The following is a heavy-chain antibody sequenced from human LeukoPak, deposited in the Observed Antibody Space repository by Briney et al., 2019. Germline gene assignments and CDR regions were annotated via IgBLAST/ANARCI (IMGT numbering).Heavy chain of an antibody. V-gene: IGHV3-21*01. CDR1: GFTFSSYS. D-gene: IGHD6-6*01. CDR2: ISSSSSHI. J-gene: IGHJ4*02. Sequence: GGALRLSCAASGFTFSSYSMNWVRQAPGKGLEWVSYISSSSSHIYYADSVKGRFTISRDNARNSLYLQMNSLRAEDTAIYYCARSEHSSSSFDYWGQGTLVTVSS. CDR3: ARSEHSSSSFDY.